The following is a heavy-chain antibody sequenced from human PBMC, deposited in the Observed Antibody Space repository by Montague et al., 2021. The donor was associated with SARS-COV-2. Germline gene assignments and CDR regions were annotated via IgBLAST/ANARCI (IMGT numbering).Heavy chain of an antibody. D-gene: IGHD3-16*01. CDR2: VSHKGRT. Sequence: SETLSLTSTVSGGSIYSYYWSWVRQPPGKGLEWIGHVSHKGRTNYNPSLKSRVTISVGTSNNYFSLRLSSVTAADTAVYYCVRDTQYYDDNAWDDWFDPWGQGTLVTVSS. CDR3: VRDTQYYDDNAWDDWFDP. V-gene: IGHV4-59*01. J-gene: IGHJ5*02. CDR1: GGSIYSYY.